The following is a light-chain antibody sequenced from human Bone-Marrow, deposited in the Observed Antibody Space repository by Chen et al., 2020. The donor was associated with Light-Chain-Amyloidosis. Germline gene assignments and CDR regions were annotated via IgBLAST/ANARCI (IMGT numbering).Light chain of an antibody. CDR3: SSYTITNTLV. Sequence: QSALTQPASVSGSPGQSIPISFTGTSSYVGGDNHVSWYQQHPDKAPKLMSYEVTNRPSWVPDRFSGSKSDNTASLTISGLQTEDEADYFCSSYTITNTLVFGSGTRVTVL. CDR1: SSYVGGDNH. J-gene: IGLJ1*01. V-gene: IGLV2-14*01. CDR2: EVT.